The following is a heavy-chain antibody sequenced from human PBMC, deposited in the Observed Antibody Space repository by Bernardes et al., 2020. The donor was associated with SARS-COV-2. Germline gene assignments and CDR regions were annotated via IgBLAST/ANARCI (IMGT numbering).Heavy chain of an antibody. CDR2: FDPEDGET. D-gene: IGHD3-22*01. Sequence: ASVKVSCKVSGYTLTALSMHWVRQAPGQGLEWMGGFDPEDGETIYAQKFQGRVTMTEDTSTDTAYMELSSLRSEDTAVYYCATYFAVVVITERVFDYWGQGTLVTVSS. CDR3: ATYFAVVVITERVFDY. CDR1: GYTLTALS. J-gene: IGHJ4*02. V-gene: IGHV1-24*01.